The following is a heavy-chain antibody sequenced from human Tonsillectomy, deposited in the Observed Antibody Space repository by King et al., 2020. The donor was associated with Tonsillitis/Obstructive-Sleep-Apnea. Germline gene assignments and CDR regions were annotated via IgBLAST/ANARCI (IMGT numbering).Heavy chain of an antibody. CDR2: INHSGST. Sequence: VQLQQWGAGLLKPSETLSLTCAVYGGSFSGYYWSWIRQPPGKGLEWIGEINHSGSTNYNPSLKSRVTISVDTSKNQFSLKLSSVTAADTAVYYCAHSAEYSSSWYYYYGIDVWAKGPRSPSP. CDR1: GGSFSGYY. CDR3: AHSAEYSSSWYYYYGIDV. D-gene: IGHD6-13*01. V-gene: IGHV4-34*01. J-gene: IGHJ6*02.